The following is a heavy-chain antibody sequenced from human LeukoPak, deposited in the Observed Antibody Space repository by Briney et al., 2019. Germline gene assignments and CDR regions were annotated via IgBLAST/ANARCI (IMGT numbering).Heavy chain of an antibody. CDR2: ISYDGSNK. CDR1: GFTFSSYA. J-gene: IGHJ4*02. D-gene: IGHD3-22*01. Sequence: PGRSLRLSCAASGFTFSSYAMHWVRQAPGKGLEWVAVISYDGSNKYYADSVKGRFTISRDNSKNTLYLQMNSLRAEDTAVYYCARSHYYYDSSGYYYGYWGQGTLVTVSS. CDR3: ARSHYYYDSSGYYYGY. V-gene: IGHV3-30*04.